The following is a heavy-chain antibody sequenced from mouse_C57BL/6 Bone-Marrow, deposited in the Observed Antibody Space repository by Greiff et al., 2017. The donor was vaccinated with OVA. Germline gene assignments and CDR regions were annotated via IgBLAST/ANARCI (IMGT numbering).Heavy chain of an antibody. V-gene: IGHV5-12*01. CDR1: GFTFSDYY. CDR3: ARRTTVSYAMDY. J-gene: IGHJ4*01. CDR2: ISNGGGST. D-gene: IGHD1-1*01. Sequence: EVNVVESGGGLVHPGGSLKLSCAASGFTFSDYYMYWVRQTPEKRLEWVAYISNGGGSTYYPDTVKGRFTISRDNAKNTLYLQMSRLKSEDTAMYYCARRTTVSYAMDYWGQGTSVTVSS.